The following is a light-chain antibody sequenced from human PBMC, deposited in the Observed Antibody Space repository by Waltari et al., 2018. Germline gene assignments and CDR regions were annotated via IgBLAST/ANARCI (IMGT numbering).Light chain of an antibody. Sequence: SALTQPPPASGSPGQSVTIPCTGTSSDVGAYNYVSWYQQHPGKAPKLMIYEVTKRPSGVPDRFSGSKSGNTASLTVSGLQAEDEADYYCSSYAGSNKGVFGGGTHLTVL. J-gene: IGLJ2*01. CDR1: SSDVGAYNY. CDR2: EVT. CDR3: SSYAGSNKGV. V-gene: IGLV2-8*01.